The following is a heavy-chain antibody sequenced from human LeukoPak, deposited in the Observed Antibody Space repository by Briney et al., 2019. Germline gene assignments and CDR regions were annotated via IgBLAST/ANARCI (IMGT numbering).Heavy chain of an antibody. V-gene: IGHV4-30-4*01. CDR1: GGSMISADTY. Sequence: SETLSLTCTVSGGSMISADTYWTWIRQSPGKGLEWIGYFYYNGRTYYNPSLKSRVTISGDTSKNQFSLKLNSVTAADTAVYYCTRDPMVTNGGDWYFDLWGRGTLVTVSS. J-gene: IGHJ2*01. CDR3: TRDPMVTNGGDWYFDL. D-gene: IGHD2-21*02. CDR2: FYYNGRT.